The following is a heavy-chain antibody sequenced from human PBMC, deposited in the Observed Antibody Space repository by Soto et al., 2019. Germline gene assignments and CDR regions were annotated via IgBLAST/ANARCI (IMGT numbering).Heavy chain of an antibody. D-gene: IGHD3-22*01. J-gene: IGHJ6*03. CDR3: AGSSAGYYYYMDV. CDR1: GGSISSYY. Sequence: SSETLSLTCTVSGGSISSYYWSWIRQPPGKGLEWIGYIYYSGSTNYNPSLKSRVTISVDTSKNQFSLKLSSVTAADTAVYYCAGSSAGYYYYMDVWGKGTTVTVSS. V-gene: IGHV4-59*12. CDR2: IYYSGST.